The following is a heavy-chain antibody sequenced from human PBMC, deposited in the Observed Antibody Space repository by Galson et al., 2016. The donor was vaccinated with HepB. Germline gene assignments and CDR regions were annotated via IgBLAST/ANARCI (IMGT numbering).Heavy chain of an antibody. CDR1: GFTFTNAW. V-gene: IGHV3-15*04. CDR2: IGGRIHCGTA. Sequence: SLRLSCAASGFTFTNAWMNWVRQAPGKGLEWVGRIGGRIHCGTADYAAPVKGRFTFSRDDSTNTVYLQINSLKPEDTAMYYWTTGGDPQEPPDDYWGQGTLVTVSS. CDR3: TTGGDPQEPPDDY. D-gene: IGHD3-10*01. J-gene: IGHJ4*02.